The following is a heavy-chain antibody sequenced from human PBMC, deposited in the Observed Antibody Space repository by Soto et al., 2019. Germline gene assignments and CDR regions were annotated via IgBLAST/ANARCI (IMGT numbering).Heavy chain of an antibody. Sequence: ASVKVSCKASGYTFTSYGISWVRQAPGQGLEWMGWISAYNGNTNYAQKLQGRVTMTTDTSTSTAYMELRSLRSDGTAVYYCARAGYNWNYDGAFDIWGQGTMVTVSS. V-gene: IGHV1-18*01. CDR2: ISAYNGNT. CDR3: ARAGYNWNYDGAFDI. D-gene: IGHD1-7*01. CDR1: GYTFTSYG. J-gene: IGHJ3*02.